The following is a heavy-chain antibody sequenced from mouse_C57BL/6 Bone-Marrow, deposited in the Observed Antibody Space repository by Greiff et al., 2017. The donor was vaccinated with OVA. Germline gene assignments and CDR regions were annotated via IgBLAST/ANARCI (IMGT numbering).Heavy chain of an antibody. CDR3: ASSAVITTVVATDYFDY. V-gene: IGHV1-81*01. CDR2: IYPRSGNT. Sequence: QVQLQQSGAELARPGASVKLSCKASGYTFTSYGISWVKQRTGQGLEWIGEIYPRSGNTYYNEKFKSKATLTADKSSSTAYMELRSLTSEDSAVYFCASSAVITTVVATDYFDYWGQGTTLTVSS. J-gene: IGHJ2*01. D-gene: IGHD1-1*01. CDR1: GYTFTSYG.